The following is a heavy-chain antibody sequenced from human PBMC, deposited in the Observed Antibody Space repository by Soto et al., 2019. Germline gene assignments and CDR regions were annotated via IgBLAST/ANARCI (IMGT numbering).Heavy chain of an antibody. CDR1: GFTFSNAW. V-gene: IGHV3-15*01. Sequence: SGGSLRLSCAASGFTFSNAWMSWVRQAPGKGLEWVGRIKSKTDGGTTDYAAPVKGRFTISRDDSKNTLYLQMNSLKTEDTAVYYCTKSIDYYYYGMDVWGQGTTVTVSS. D-gene: IGHD3-16*02. CDR3: TKSIDYYYYGMDV. CDR2: IKSKTDGGTT. J-gene: IGHJ6*02.